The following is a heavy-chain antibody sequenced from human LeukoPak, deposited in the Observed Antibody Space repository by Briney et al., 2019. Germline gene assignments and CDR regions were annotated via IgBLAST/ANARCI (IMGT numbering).Heavy chain of an antibody. CDR2: IEPKSGGT. D-gene: IGHD2-2*02. CDR1: GYTFTGHF. CDR3: AREMGVVPTAIPTVDS. Sequence: ASVKVSCTASGYTFTGHFMRWVRQAPGQGLEWMGWIEPKSGGTHYGHKFQGRVTMTRDTSMSTAYMELSRLKADDTAVYYCAREMGVVPTAIPTVDSWGQGTLDTVSS. J-gene: IGHJ4*02. V-gene: IGHV1-2*02.